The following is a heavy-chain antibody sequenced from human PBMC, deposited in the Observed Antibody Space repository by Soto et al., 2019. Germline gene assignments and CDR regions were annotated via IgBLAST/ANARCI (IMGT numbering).Heavy chain of an antibody. CDR2: IYTGGST. CDR3: AKYEGKNQLRGGWFDP. D-gene: IGHD2-2*01. V-gene: IGHV3-53*01. J-gene: IGHJ5*02. CDR1: GFTVSGNY. Sequence: EVQLVESGGDLIQPGGSLRLSCAASGFTVSGNYMTWVRQAPGKGLEWVSVIYTGGSTYYADSVKGRFTISIDHSKNTLYLQMNGLRAEDTAVYYCAKYEGKNQLRGGWFDPWGQGTLVTVSS.